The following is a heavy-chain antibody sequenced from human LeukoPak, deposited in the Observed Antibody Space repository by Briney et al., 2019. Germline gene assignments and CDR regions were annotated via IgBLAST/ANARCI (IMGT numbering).Heavy chain of an antibody. CDR1: RFTFSNYA. J-gene: IGHJ2*01. CDR2: IGGNGGST. CDR3: ARGILMVYVTYWYFDL. V-gene: IGHV3-23*01. D-gene: IGHD2-8*01. Sequence: GSLRLSCAASRFTFSNYAMSWVRQAPGKGLEWVSAIGGNGGSTYYADSVKGRFTISRDNSKDTLYLQMNSLRAEDTAVYYRARGILMVYVTYWYFDLWGRGTLVTVSS.